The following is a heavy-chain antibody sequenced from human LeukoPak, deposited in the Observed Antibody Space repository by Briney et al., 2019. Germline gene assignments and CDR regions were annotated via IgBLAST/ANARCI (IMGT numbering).Heavy chain of an antibody. V-gene: IGHV4-59*01. J-gene: IGHJ3*02. CDR1: GGSISSYY. CDR3: ACLTTADAFDI. Sequence: PSETLSLTCTVSGGSISSYYWSWIRQPPGKGLEWIGYNYDSGSTNYNPSLKSRVTISVDTSKNQFSLKLSSVTAADTAVYYCACLTTADAFDIWGQGTMVTVSS. CDR2: NYDSGST. D-gene: IGHD3-22*01.